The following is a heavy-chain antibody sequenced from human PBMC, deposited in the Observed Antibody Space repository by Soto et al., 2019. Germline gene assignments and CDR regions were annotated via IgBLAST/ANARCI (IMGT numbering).Heavy chain of an antibody. CDR3: ARDRAPYYYDSSGYGY. CDR1: GFTFGSYG. D-gene: IGHD3-22*01. Sequence: GGSLRLSCAASGFTFGSYGMHWVRQAPGKGLEWVAVIWYDGSNKYYADSVKGRFTISRDNSKNTLYLQMNSLRAEDTAVYYCARDRAPYYYDSSGYGYWGQGTTVTVSS. J-gene: IGHJ6*02. V-gene: IGHV3-33*01. CDR2: IWYDGSNK.